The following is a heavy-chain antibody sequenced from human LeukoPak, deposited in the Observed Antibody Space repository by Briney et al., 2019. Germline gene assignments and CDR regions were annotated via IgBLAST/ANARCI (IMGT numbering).Heavy chain of an antibody. V-gene: IGHV1-18*04. CDR2: ISAYNGNT. CDR1: GYTFTNFY. Sequence: ASVKVSCKASGYTFTNFYMHWVRQAPGQGLEWMGWISAYNGNTNYAQKLQGRVTMTTDTSTSTAYMELRSLRSDDTAVYYCARERLAARPEALGDYWGQGTLVTVSS. D-gene: IGHD6-6*01. J-gene: IGHJ4*02. CDR3: ARERLAARPEALGDY.